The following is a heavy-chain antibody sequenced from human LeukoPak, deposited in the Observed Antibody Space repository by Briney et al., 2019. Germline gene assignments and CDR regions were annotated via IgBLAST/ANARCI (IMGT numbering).Heavy chain of an antibody. CDR3: ARYCSSTSCYPY. J-gene: IGHJ4*02. D-gene: IGHD2-2*01. CDR1: GYTFTSYG. V-gene: IGHV1-18*01. CDR2: ISAYNGNT. Sequence: ASVKVSCKASGYTFTSYGISWVRQAPGQGREWMGWISAYNGNTNYAQKLQGRVTMTTDTSTSTAYMELRSLRSDDTAVYYCARYCSSTSCYPYWGQGTLVTVSS.